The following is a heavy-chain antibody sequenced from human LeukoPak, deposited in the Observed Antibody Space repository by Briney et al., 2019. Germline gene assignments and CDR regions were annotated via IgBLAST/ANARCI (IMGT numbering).Heavy chain of an antibody. Sequence: SQTLSLTCTVSGGSISSGGYYWSWIRQHPGKGLEWIGYIYYSGSTYYNPSLKSRVTISVDTSKNQFSLKLSSVTAADTAVYYCAIRDHYYDSDAFDIWAKGQWSPSLQ. CDR3: AIRDHYYDSDAFDI. CDR2: IYYSGST. V-gene: IGHV4-31*03. J-gene: IGHJ3*02. D-gene: IGHD3-22*01. CDR1: GGSISSGGYY.